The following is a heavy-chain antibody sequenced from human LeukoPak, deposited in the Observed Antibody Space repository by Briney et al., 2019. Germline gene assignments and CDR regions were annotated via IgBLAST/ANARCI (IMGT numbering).Heavy chain of an antibody. Sequence: PGGSLTLSCAASGFTFSGSAMHWVSQASGKGLEWVVRIRSKANNYATAYAASVTGRFTISRDDSKNTAYLQMNSLKTEDTAVYYCTFGSGSSHWGQGTLVTVSS. D-gene: IGHD3-10*01. J-gene: IGHJ1*01. CDR2: IRSKANNYAT. CDR3: TFGSGSSH. V-gene: IGHV3-73*01. CDR1: GFTFSGSA.